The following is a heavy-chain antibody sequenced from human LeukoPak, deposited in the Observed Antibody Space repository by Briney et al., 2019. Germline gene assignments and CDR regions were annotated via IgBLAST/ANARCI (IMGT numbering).Heavy chain of an antibody. CDR3: ARGRYDFWSGYYAH. J-gene: IGHJ4*02. D-gene: IGHD3-3*01. CDR1: EFSVGSNY. V-gene: IGHV3-66*01. CDR2: IYSGGST. Sequence: GGSLRLSCAASEFSVGSNYMTWVRQAPGKGLEWVSLIYSGGSTYYADSVKGRFTISRDNSKNTLYLQMNSLRAEDTAVYYCARGRYDFWSGYYAHWGQGTLVTVSS.